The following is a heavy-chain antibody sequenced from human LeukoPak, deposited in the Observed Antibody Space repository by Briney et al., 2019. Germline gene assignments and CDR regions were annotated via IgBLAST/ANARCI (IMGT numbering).Heavy chain of an antibody. CDR3: ARGRGGYCSSTSCSAGGNWFDP. Sequence: GSLRLSCAASGFTFSSYGMHWVRQAPRKGLGWVAVIWYDGSKKYYADSVKGRFTISRDNSKNTLYLQMNSLRAEDTAVYYCARGRGGYCSSTSCSAGGNWFDPWGQGTLVIVSS. CDR2: IWYDGSKK. V-gene: IGHV3-33*01. D-gene: IGHD2-2*01. CDR1: GFTFSSYG. J-gene: IGHJ5*02.